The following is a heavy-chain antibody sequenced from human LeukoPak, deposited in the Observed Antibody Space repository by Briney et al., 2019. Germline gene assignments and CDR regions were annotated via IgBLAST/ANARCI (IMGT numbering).Heavy chain of an antibody. CDR1: GFTFTSSA. V-gene: IGHV1-58*01. D-gene: IGHD1-20*01. CDR2: IVVGSGNT. CDR3: AAGMTHNWNDVDFDY. Sequence: SVKVSFKASGFTFTSSAVQWVRQARGQRLEWIGWIVVGSGNTNYAQKFQERVTITRDMSTSTAYMELSSLRSEDTAVYYCAAGMTHNWNDVDFDYWGQGTLVTVSS. J-gene: IGHJ4*02.